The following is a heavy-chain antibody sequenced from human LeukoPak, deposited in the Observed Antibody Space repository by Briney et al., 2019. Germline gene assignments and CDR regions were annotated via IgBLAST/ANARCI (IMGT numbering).Heavy chain of an antibody. D-gene: IGHD1-26*01. V-gene: IGHV3-7*05. Sequence: GGSLRLSCAAYGFTFSNYWMNWVRQAPGKGLEWVANIKQDGSEQNYVDSVKGRFTISRDNAKNSLFLQMNRLRAEDTAVYYCARGESGSSYDWGQGILVTVSS. CDR1: GFTFSNYW. CDR3: ARGESGSSYD. J-gene: IGHJ4*02. CDR2: IKQDGSEQ.